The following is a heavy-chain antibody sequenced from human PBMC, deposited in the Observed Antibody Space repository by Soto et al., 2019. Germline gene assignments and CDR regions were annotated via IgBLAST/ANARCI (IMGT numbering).Heavy chain of an antibody. Sequence: GGSLRLSCAASGFTFSGSAMHWVRQASGKGLEWVGRIRSKANSYATAYAASGKGRFTISRDDSKNTAYLQMNSLKTEDTAVYYCTRHMVRGVRGMDVWGQGTTVTVSS. CDR2: IRSKANSYAT. J-gene: IGHJ6*02. D-gene: IGHD3-10*01. CDR1: GFTFSGSA. V-gene: IGHV3-73*01. CDR3: TRHMVRGVRGMDV.